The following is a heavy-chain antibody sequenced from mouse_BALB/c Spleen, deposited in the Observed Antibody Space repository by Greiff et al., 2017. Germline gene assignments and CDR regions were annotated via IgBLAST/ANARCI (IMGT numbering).Heavy chain of an antibody. Sequence: QVQLQQSGAELARPGASVKMSCKASGYTFTSYTMHWVKQRPGQGLEWIGYINPSSGYTNYNQKFKDKATLTADKSSSTAYMQLSSLTSEDSAVYYCARGDYDLYYAMDYWGQGTSVTVSS. CDR2: INPSSGYT. D-gene: IGHD2-4*01. CDR1: GYTFTSYT. CDR3: ARGDYDLYYAMDY. V-gene: IGHV1-4*01. J-gene: IGHJ4*01.